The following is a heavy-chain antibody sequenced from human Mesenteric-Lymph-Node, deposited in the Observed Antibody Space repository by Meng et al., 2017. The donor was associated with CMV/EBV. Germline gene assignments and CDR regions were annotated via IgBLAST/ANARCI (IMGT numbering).Heavy chain of an antibody. J-gene: IGHJ4*02. Sequence: GGSLRLSCSASGFDFSDYYMSWIRQAPGKGLEWVAFIRYDGSNKYYADSVKGRFTISRDNSKNTLYLQMNSLRAEDTAVYYCASLRGPDWGQGTLVTVSS. CDR1: GFDFSDYY. CDR3: ASLRGPD. CDR2: IRYDGSNK. V-gene: IGHV3-30*02.